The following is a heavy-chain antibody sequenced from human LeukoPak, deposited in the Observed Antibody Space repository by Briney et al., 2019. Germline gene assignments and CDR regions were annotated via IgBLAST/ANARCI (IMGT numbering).Heavy chain of an antibody. J-gene: IGHJ3*02. CDR3: ARTAYVNYYDSSGYYPYAFDI. D-gene: IGHD3-22*01. CDR1: GGSISNYY. Sequence: SETLSLTCTVSGGSISNYYWSWIRQPPGKALEWIGYIYYSGSTNYNPSLKSRVTISVDTSKNQFSLKLSSVTAADTAVYYCARTAYVNYYDSSGYYPYAFDIWGQGTMVTVSS. CDR2: IYYSGST. V-gene: IGHV4-59*01.